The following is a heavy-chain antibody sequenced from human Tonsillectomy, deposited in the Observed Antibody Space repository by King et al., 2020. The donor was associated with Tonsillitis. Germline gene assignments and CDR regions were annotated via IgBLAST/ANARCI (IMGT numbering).Heavy chain of an antibody. CDR3: ARGGSGGGYSYGYWFDP. J-gene: IGHJ5*02. V-gene: IGHV1-69*01. CDR2: IIPIFGTA. CDR1: GGTFSSYA. Sequence: QLVQSGAEVKKPGSSVKVSCKASGGTFSSYAISWVRQAPGQGLEWMGGIIPIFGTANYAQKFQGRVTITADESTRTAYMELSSLRSEDTAVYYCARGGSGGGYSYGYWFDPWGQGTLVTVSS. D-gene: IGHD5-18*01.